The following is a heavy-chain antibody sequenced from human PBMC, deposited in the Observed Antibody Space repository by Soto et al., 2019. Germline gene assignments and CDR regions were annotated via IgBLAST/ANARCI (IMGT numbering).Heavy chain of an antibody. CDR1: GFTFSSYA. Sequence: GGSLRLSCSASGFTFSSYAMSWVRQTPGKGLEWVSAISGSGGSTYYADSVKGRLTISRDNSKNTLYLQMNSLRAEDTAVYYCATSKHSLPYYFDYWGQGTLVTVSS. J-gene: IGHJ4*02. D-gene: IGHD2-21*01. CDR2: ISGSGGST. CDR3: ATSKHSLPYYFDY. V-gene: IGHV3-23*01.